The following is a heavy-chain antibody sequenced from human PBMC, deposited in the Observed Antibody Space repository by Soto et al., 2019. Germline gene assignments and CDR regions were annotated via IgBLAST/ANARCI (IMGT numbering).Heavy chain of an antibody. D-gene: IGHD5-18*01. Sequence: QVQLQESGPGLVKPSETLSVTCTVSGGSVSSGRYYWSWIRQPPGKGLEWIGCIYNSGSTDYNPSLKSRVTLSVDTSKKQFSLRLSSVTAADTAVYYCASADTGMVPSIAGMDVWAQGTTVTVSS. V-gene: IGHV4-61*01. CDR1: GGSVSSGRYY. CDR2: IYNSGST. J-gene: IGHJ6*02. CDR3: ASADTGMVPSIAGMDV.